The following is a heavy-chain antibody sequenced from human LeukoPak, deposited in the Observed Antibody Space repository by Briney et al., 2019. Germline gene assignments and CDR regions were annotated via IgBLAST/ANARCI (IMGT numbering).Heavy chain of an antibody. J-gene: IGHJ4*02. Sequence: PGGSLRLSCAASGFTFSSYAMSWVRQAPGKGLEWVSAISGSGGSTYYADSVKGRFTISRDNSKNTLYLQMNSLRAEDTAVYYXXXXXXXXVPIDYWGQGTLVTVSS. CDR1: GFTFSSYA. CDR2: ISGSGGST. CDR3: XXXXXXXVPIDY. V-gene: IGHV3-23*01.